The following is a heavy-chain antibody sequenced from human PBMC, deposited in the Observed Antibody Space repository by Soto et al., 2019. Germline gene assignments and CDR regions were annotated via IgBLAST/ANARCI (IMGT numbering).Heavy chain of an antibody. Sequence: GESLKISCAASGFTFSGYAMSWVRQAPGKGLEWVSSISASGDSTYYADFVKGRFTISRDNSKNTLFLQLNILGLDDTAVYFCVEPGAYWTRWGQGTLVTVSS. D-gene: IGHD1-1*01. J-gene: IGHJ4*02. CDR3: VEPGAYWTR. V-gene: IGHV3-23*01. CDR2: ISASGDST. CDR1: GFTFSGYA.